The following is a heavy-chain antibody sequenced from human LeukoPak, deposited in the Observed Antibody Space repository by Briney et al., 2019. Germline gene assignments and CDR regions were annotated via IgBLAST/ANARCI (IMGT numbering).Heavy chain of an antibody. Sequence: GGSLRLSCAASGFTVSDGWMSWVRQAPGKGLEWVSYISSSGSTIYYADSVKGRFTISRDNAKNSLYLQMNSLRAEDTAVYYCARRMGDIVVVPAAMRTPLDYWGQGTLVTVSS. CDR2: ISSSGSTI. J-gene: IGHJ4*02. D-gene: IGHD2-2*01. V-gene: IGHV3-11*04. CDR3: ARRMGDIVVVPAAMRTPLDY. CDR1: GFTVSDGW.